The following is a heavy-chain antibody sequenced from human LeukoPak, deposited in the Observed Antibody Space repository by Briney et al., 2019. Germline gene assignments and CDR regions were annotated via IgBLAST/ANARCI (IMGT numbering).Heavy chain of an antibody. J-gene: IGHJ5*02. CDR2: ISGSGGTA. D-gene: IGHD2-2*01. CDR3: AKDRGIVVVGRFDP. Sequence: PGGSLRLSCAASGFTFSDSAMTWVRQAPGKGLEWVSSISGSGGTAYHADSVKGRFTISRDNSKKTLYLQMNNLRAEDTAFYYCAKDRGIVVVGRFDPWGQGTLVTASS. CDR1: GFTFSDSA. V-gene: IGHV3-23*01.